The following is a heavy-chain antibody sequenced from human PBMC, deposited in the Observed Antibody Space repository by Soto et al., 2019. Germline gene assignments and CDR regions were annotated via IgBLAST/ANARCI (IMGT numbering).Heavy chain of an antibody. CDR2: INHSGST. D-gene: IGHD4-4*01. CDR1: GGSLSGYY. Sequence: SETLSLTCAVYGGSLSGYYWSWIRQPPGKGLEWIGEINHSGSTNYNPSLKSRVTISVDTSKNQFSLKLSSVTAADTAVYYCASPLVGTVTTTLIVWGKGTTVTVSS. J-gene: IGHJ6*04. CDR3: ASPLVGTVTTTLIV. V-gene: IGHV4-34*01.